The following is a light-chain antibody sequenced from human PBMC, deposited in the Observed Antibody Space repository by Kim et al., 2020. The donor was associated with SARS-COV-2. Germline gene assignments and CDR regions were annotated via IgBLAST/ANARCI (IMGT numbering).Light chain of an antibody. V-gene: IGLV3-19*01. J-gene: IGLJ2*01. CDR3: NSRDSSGNHLNVV. CDR2: GKN. Sequence: GQTVRITCQGDSLRNYYASWYQQKPGQAPVLVIYGKNNRPSGIPDRFSGSSSGNTASLTITGAQAEDEADYYCNSRDSSGNHLNVVFGGGTKLTVL. CDR1: SLRNYY.